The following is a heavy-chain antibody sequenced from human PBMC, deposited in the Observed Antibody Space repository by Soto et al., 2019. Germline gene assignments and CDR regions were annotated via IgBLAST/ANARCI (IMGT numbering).Heavy chain of an antibody. CDR1: GGSISSYY. CDR2: IYYSGST. D-gene: IGHD4-17*01. V-gene: IGHV4-59*08. J-gene: IGHJ4*02. CDR3: ARHKDYGDYAYFDY. Sequence: PSETLSLTCTVSGGSISSYYWSWIRQPPGKGLEWIGYIYYSGSTNYNPSLKSRVTISVDTSKNQFSLKLSSVTAADTAVYYCARHKDYGDYAYFDYWGQGTLVTVSS.